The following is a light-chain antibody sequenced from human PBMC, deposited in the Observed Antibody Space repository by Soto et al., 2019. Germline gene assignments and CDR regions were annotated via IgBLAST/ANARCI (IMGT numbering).Light chain of an antibody. Sequence: QSVLTQSSSASASLGSSVKLTCTLSSGHSSYIIAWHQQQPGKAPRYLMKLEGSGSYNKGSGVPDRFSGSSSWADRYLTISNLQFEDVADYYCETWDSNTHTVFGGGTKLADL. V-gene: IGLV4-60*02. CDR1: SGHSSYI. CDR2: LEGSGSY. CDR3: ETWDSNTHTV. J-gene: IGLJ3*02.